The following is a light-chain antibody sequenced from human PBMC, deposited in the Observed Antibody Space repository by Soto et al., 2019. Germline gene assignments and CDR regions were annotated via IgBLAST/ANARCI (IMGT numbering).Light chain of an antibody. CDR3: QQYDTSPYT. CDR1: ETVRGY. CDR2: GAS. J-gene: IGKJ2*01. V-gene: IGKV3-20*01. Sequence: IVLTQSPDTLSLSPGEGVTLSCRASETVRGYLAWHQQQPGQAPRLLIFGASTRASGIPDRFSGSGSGTYLTLTINRLEPDDFVVYYCQQYDTSPYTFGQGTKLEIK.